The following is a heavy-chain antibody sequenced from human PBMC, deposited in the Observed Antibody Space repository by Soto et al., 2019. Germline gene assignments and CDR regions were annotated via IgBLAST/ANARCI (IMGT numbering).Heavy chain of an antibody. Sequence: QVQLVQSGAEVKKPGSSVKVSCKASGGTLNKHAITWVRRAPGEGLEWLGGIIPMFGIPNYSQKFQGRVTITADDSTNTSHKELTSLTSDDTAVYYWARGGTSGWLKGAYDVWGQGTMVTVSS. CDR3: ARGGTSGWLKGAYDV. CDR2: IIPMFGIP. D-gene: IGHD6-19*01. CDR1: GGTLNKHA. J-gene: IGHJ3*01. V-gene: IGHV1-69*01.